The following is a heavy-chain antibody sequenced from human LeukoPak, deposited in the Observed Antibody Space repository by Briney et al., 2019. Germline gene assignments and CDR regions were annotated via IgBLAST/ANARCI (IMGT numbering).Heavy chain of an antibody. CDR1: GFTFSSYA. V-gene: IGHV3-23*01. CDR2: ISGSGGST. CDR3: AKSYYYGSGTDY. J-gene: IGHJ4*02. Sequence: GGSLRLSCAASGFTFSSYAMSWVRQDLGRGLEWVSAISGSGGSTYYADSVKGRFTISRDNSKNTLYLQMNSLRAEDTAVYYCAKSYYYGSGTDYWGQGTLVTVSS. D-gene: IGHD3-10*01.